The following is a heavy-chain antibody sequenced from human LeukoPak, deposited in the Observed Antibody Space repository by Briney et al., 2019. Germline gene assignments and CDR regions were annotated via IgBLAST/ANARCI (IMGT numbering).Heavy chain of an antibody. CDR1: GGSFSGYY. CDR2: INHSGST. CDR3: ARADGSGSYDAFDI. Sequence: ASETLSLTCAVYGGSFSGYYWSWIRQPPGKGLEWIGEINHSGSTNYNPSLKSRVTISVDTSKNQFSLKLSSVTAADTAVYYCARADGSGSYDAFDIWGQGTMVTVS. J-gene: IGHJ3*02. V-gene: IGHV4-34*01. D-gene: IGHD3-10*01.